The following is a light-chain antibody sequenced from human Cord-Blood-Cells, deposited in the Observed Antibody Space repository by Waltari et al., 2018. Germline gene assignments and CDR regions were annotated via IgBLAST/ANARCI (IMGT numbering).Light chain of an antibody. CDR2: DAS. V-gene: IGKV1D-13*01. CDR3: QQFNNYPIT. Sequence: AIPLTQSPSSLSASVGDRVTITCRASQGISSALAWYQQKPGKAPKLLIYDASSLESGVPSRFSGSRSGTDFTLTISSLQPEDFATYYCQQFNNYPITFGQGTRLEIK. CDR1: QGISSA. J-gene: IGKJ5*01.